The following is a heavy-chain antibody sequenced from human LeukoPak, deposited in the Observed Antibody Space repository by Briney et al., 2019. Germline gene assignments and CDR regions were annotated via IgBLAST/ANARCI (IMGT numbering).Heavy chain of an antibody. CDR1: GFTFSSYS. Sequence: GGSLRLSCAASGFTFSSYSMNWVRQAPGKGLEWVSSISSSSSYIYYADSVKGRFTISRGNAKNSLYLQMNSLRAEDTAVYYCARAQKRPYYYDSSGYYYLVGDAFDIWGQGTMVTVSS. J-gene: IGHJ3*02. CDR2: ISSSSSYI. CDR3: ARAQKRPYYYDSSGYYYLVGDAFDI. V-gene: IGHV3-21*01. D-gene: IGHD3-22*01.